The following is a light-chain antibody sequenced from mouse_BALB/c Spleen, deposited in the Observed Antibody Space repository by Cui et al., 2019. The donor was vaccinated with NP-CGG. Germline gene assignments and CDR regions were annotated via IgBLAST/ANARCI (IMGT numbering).Light chain of an antibody. CDR2: GTN. Sequence: QAVVTQESALTTSPGETVTLTCRSSTGAVTTNNYANWVQEKPDHLFTGLIGGTNNRAPGVPARFSGSLIGDKAALIIIGAQTEDEAIYFCALWYSNHWVFGGGTKLTVL. V-gene: IGLV1*01. J-gene: IGLJ1*01. CDR3: ALWYSNHWV. CDR1: TGAVTTNNY.